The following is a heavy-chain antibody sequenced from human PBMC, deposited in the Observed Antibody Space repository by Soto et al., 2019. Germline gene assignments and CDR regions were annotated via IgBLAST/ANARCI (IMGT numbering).Heavy chain of an antibody. J-gene: IGHJ3*01. CDR1: GGTFNTYT. V-gene: IGHV1-69*02. Sequence: QVHLIQSGAEVKKPGSSVKVSCKAAGGTFNTYTLIWVRQAPGHGLEWMGRIIPMVTVTNSEQKFQGSLHLTAEKSTGTAFMELTSLRSDDTAVYYCSIGSWSAETFDVWGQGTMVTVSS. D-gene: IGHD2-2*01. CDR3: SIGSWSAETFDV. CDR2: IIPMVTVT.